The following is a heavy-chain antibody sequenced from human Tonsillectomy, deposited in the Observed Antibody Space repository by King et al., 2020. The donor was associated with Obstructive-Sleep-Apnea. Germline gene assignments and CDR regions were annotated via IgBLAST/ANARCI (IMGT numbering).Heavy chain of an antibody. V-gene: IGHV3-48*04. CDR3: ARQYSSSLYYFDY. D-gene: IGHD6-6*01. CDR2: ISSSSSTI. CDR1: GFTFSSYS. Sequence: VQLVESGGGLVQPGGSLRLSCAASGFTFSSYSMNWVRQAPGKGLEWVSYISSSSSTIYYADSVKGRFTITRDNAKNSLYLQINSLRAEDTAVYYCARQYSSSLYYFDYWGQGTLVTVSS. J-gene: IGHJ4*02.